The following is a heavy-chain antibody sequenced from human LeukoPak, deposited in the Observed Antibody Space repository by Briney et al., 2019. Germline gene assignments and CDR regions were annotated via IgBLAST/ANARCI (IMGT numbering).Heavy chain of an antibody. CDR2: IYYSGST. CDR3: ARGREGIVVVPAARYYYYYMDV. Sequence: PSETLSLTCTVSGGSISSYYWSWIRQPPGKGLEWIGYIYYSGSTNYNPSLKSRVTISVDTSKNQFSLKLSSVTAADTAVYYCARGREGIVVVPAARYYYYYMDVWGKGTTVTVSS. J-gene: IGHJ6*03. CDR1: GGSISSYY. V-gene: IGHV4-59*12. D-gene: IGHD2-2*01.